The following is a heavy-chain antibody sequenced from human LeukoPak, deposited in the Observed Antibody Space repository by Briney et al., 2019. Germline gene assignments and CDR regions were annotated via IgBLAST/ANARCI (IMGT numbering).Heavy chain of an antibody. V-gene: IGHV4-39*07. CDR2: IYYSGST. CDR3: ARSAYYDFWSSLDDWFDP. Sequence: PSETLSLTCTVSGGSISSSSYYWGWIRQPPGKGLEWIGSIYYSGSTYYNPSLKSRVTISVDTSKNQFSLKLSSVTAADTAVYYCARSAYYDFWSSLDDWFDPWGQGTLVTVSS. CDR1: GGSISSSSYY. D-gene: IGHD3-3*01. J-gene: IGHJ5*02.